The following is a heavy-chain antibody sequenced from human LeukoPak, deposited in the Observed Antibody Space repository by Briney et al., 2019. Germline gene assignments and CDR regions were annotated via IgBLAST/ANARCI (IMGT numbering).Heavy chain of an antibody. Sequence: PSETLSLTCTVSGGSISSSNYYWGWIRQPPGKGLEWIGTIYYSGSTYYNPSLKSRVTISVDTSKNQFSLKLSSVTAADTAVYYCARDVDDSSGYYYADYWGQGTLVTVSS. J-gene: IGHJ4*02. D-gene: IGHD3-22*01. CDR1: GGSISSSNYY. V-gene: IGHV4-39*07. CDR3: ARDVDDSSGYYYADY. CDR2: IYYSGST.